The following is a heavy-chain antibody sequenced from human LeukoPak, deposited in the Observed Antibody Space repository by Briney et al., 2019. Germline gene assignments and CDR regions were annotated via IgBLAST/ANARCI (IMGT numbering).Heavy chain of an antibody. CDR2: INPNSGGT. V-gene: IGHV1-2*02. Sequence: ASVKVSCKASGYTFTGYYMHWVRQAPGQGLEWMGWINPNSGGTNYAQKFQGRVTMTRDTSISTAYMELSRLGSDDTAVYYCARPITIFGVVILYYYYGMDVWGQGTTVTVSS. J-gene: IGHJ6*02. CDR1: GYTFTGYY. D-gene: IGHD3-3*01. CDR3: ARPITIFGVVILYYYYGMDV.